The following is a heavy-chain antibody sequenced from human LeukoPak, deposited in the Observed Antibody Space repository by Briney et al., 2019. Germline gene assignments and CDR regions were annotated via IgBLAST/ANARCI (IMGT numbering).Heavy chain of an antibody. D-gene: IGHD6-19*01. CDR1: GGSISSYY. V-gene: IGHV4-4*07. Sequence: SETLSLTCTVSGGSISSYYWSWIRQPAGKGLEWIGRVYTSGSTNYNPSLKSRVTMSVDTSKNQFSLRLSSVTAADTAVYYCARDESPYSSGWSGWYYYMDVWGKGTTVTVSS. J-gene: IGHJ6*03. CDR2: VYTSGST. CDR3: ARDESPYSSGWSGWYYYMDV.